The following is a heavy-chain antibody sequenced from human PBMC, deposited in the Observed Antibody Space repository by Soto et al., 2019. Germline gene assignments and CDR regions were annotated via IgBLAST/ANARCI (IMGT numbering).Heavy chain of an antibody. J-gene: IGHJ4*02. CDR1: GFTFSSYG. V-gene: IGHV3-30*18. D-gene: IGHD6-6*01. CDR3: AKYSSSAYFYY. Sequence: QVQLVESGGGVVQPGRSLRLSCAASGFTFSSYGMHWVRQAPGKGLEWVAVISYDGRNKYYADSVKGRFTISRDNSKNTLYLQMNSLRAEDTAVYYCAKYSSSAYFYYWGQGTLVTVSS. CDR2: ISYDGRNK.